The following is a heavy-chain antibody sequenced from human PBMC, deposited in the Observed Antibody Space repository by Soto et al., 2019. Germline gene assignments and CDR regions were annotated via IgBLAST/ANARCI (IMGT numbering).Heavy chain of an antibody. Sequence: PSETLSLTCALYGGSFSVQYWSWIRQPPGKGLEWIGEINHSGGTSYNPSLKSRVTISVDTSKSQFSLKLTSVTAADRAVYYCARGSVDTVDSSGFYEYWGHGTPVTVSS. V-gene: IGHV4-34*01. CDR2: INHSGGT. CDR1: GGSFSVQY. J-gene: IGHJ4*01. D-gene: IGHD3-22*01. CDR3: ARGSVDTVDSSGFYEY.